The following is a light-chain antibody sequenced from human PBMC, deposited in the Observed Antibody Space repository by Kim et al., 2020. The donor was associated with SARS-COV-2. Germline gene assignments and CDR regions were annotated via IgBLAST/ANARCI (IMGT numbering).Light chain of an antibody. CDR3: QHRSNWRVT. CDR1: QSVATY. V-gene: IGKV3-11*01. Sequence: SLSPGERATLSCRASQSVATYLAWYQQKPGQAPRLLIYDASDRATGIPARFSGSGSGTDFTLSISSLEPEDFAVYYCQHRSNWRVTFGPGTKLEI. CDR2: DAS. J-gene: IGKJ2*01.